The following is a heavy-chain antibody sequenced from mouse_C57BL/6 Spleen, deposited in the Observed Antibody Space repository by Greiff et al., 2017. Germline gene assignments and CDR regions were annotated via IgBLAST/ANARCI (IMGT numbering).Heavy chain of an antibody. CDR3: ARAYYSNYEFAY. J-gene: IGHJ3*01. CDR1: GYTFTSYW. V-gene: IGHV1-59*01. Sequence: VQLQQPGAELVRPGTSVKLSCKASGYTFTSYWMHWVKQRPGQGLEWIGVIDPSDSYTNYNQKFKGKATLTVDTSSSTAYMQLSSLTSEDSAVYYCARAYYSNYEFAYWGQGTLVTVSA. CDR2: IDPSDSYT. D-gene: IGHD2-5*01.